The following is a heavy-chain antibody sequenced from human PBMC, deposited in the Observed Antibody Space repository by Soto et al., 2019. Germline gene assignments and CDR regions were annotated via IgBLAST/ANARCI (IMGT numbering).Heavy chain of an antibody. CDR3: DSERVVAGTLWGYGMEV. Sequence: SVNVPCKASGGTFSSYSISWVRQAPGQWLELMGGIIPVFGTAKYTQKFQGKVTITADESTSTAYMELNSLRSEEKAVYYCDSERVVAGTLWGYGMEVWGEGTTVNVSS. V-gene: IGHV1-69*13. CDR2: IIPVFGTA. J-gene: IGHJ6*04. CDR1: GGTFSSYS. D-gene: IGHD6-19*01.